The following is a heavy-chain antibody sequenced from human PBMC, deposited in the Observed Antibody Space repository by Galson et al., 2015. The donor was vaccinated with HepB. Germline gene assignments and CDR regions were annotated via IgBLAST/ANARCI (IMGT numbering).Heavy chain of an antibody. CDR1: GFTFSSYA. Sequence: SLRLSCAASGFTFSSYAMHWVRQAPGKGLEWVAVISYDGNNEYYPDSVKGRLTISRDNSMNTLYLQMNSLRAEDTAVYFCAKDMEGDQQLVLTPDYWGQGTLVTVSS. J-gene: IGHJ4*02. D-gene: IGHD6-13*01. CDR3: AKDMEGDQQLVLTPDY. V-gene: IGHV3-30*04. CDR2: ISYDGNNE.